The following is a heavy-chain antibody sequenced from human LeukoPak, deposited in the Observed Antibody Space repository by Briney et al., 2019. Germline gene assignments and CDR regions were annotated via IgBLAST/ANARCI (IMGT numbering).Heavy chain of an antibody. Sequence: GGSLRLSCADSGFTFSSYAMNWVRQAPGKGLEWVSAISGTGGSTYYADSVKGRFTISRDNSKNTLYLQMNSLRADDTAVYYCARDAMVRGVRGYWGQETLVTVSS. CDR2: ISGTGGST. CDR1: GFTFSSYA. V-gene: IGHV3-23*01. CDR3: ARDAMVRGVRGY. J-gene: IGHJ4*02. D-gene: IGHD3-10*01.